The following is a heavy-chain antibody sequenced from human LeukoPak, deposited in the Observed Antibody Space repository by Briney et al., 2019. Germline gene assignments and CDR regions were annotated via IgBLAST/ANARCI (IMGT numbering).Heavy chain of an antibody. J-gene: IGHJ4*02. CDR3: ARALVAARPDFDY. CDR2: INPNGGGT. D-gene: IGHD6-6*01. V-gene: IGHV1-2*02. Sequence: ASVTVSCTASGYSFTDYYLHWVRQAPGQGLEWMGWINPNGGGTNSAPKFQGRVTMTRDTSISTAYMDLSRLTSDDSALYYCARALVAARPDFDYWGQGSLVTVSS. CDR1: GYSFTDYY.